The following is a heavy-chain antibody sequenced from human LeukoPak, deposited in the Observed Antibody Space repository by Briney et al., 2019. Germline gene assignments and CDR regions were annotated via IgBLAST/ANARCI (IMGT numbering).Heavy chain of an antibody. CDR3: ARVRNYYYDSSGYSDY. CDR2: IYHSGST. CDR1: GYSISSGYY. V-gene: IGHV4-38-2*02. J-gene: IGHJ4*02. D-gene: IGHD3-22*01. Sequence: PSETLSLTCTVSGYSISSGYYWGWIRQPPGKGLEWIGSIYHSGSTYYNPSLKSRVTISVDTSKNQFSLKLSSVTAADTAVYYCARVRNYYYDSSGYSDYWGQGTLVTVS.